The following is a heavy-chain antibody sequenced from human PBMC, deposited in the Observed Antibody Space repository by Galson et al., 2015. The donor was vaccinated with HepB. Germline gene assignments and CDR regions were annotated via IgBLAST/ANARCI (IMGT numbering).Heavy chain of an antibody. J-gene: IGHJ6*03. CDR2: IIPIFDTT. Sequence: SVKVSCKASGGTFSSYAITWVRQAPGQGLEWMGGIIPIFDTTNYAQKFQGRVTITADKSTTTAYMELSSLRSEDTAVYYCARAAGRFLGSGSHNYYYYMDVWGKGTTVTVSS. CDR3: ARAAGRFLGSGSHNYYYYMDV. CDR1: GGTFSSYA. V-gene: IGHV1-69*06. D-gene: IGHD3-3*01.